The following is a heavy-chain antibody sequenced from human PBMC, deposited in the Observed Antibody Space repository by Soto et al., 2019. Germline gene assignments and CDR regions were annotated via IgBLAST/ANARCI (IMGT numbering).Heavy chain of an antibody. CDR2: ISPRGDNI. J-gene: IGHJ4*02. V-gene: IGHV3-48*01. CDR3: ASEFDGSSRYFDY. CDR1: GFSLANFP. Sequence: PGGSLRLSCVGSGFSLANFPMNWVRQTPGKGLEWISYISPRGDNIYYTESVKGRFTISRDNARNTLYLQMDSLRAEDTAVYYCASEFDGSSRYFDYWGQGTLVTVSS. D-gene: IGHD2-2*03.